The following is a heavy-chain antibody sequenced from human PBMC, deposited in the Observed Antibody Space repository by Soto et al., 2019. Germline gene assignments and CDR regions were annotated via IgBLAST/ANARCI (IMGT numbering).Heavy chain of an antibody. Sequence: QVQLVESGGGVVQPGRSLRLSCAASGFTFSSYTMYWVREGPGKGLEWVAGISNNGINKDYADSVKGRFIVSRDTSKNPLNLQINSLRRDDSAIYYCAREWSISVGAPGYWGQGTLVTVSS. CDR1: GFTFSSYT. CDR3: AREWSISVGAPGY. CDR2: ISNNGINK. D-gene: IGHD6-19*01. J-gene: IGHJ4*02. V-gene: IGHV3-30-3*01.